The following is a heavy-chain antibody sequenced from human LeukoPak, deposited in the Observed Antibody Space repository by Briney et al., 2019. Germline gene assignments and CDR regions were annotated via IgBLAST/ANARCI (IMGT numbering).Heavy chain of an antibody. V-gene: IGHV4-59*01. D-gene: IGHD2-2*01. Sequence: SETLSLTCTVSGGSISSYYWSWIRQPPGKGREWIGYIYYSGSTNYNPSLKSRVTISVDTSKNQFSLKLRSVTAADTAVYYCASPRYCSSTSCSSPIDPWGQGTLVTVSS. J-gene: IGHJ5*02. CDR1: GGSISSYY. CDR2: IYYSGST. CDR3: ASPRYCSSTSCSSPIDP.